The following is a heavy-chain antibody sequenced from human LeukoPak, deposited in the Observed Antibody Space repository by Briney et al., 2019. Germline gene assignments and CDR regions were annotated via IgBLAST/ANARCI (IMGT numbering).Heavy chain of an antibody. Sequence: PSETLSLTCAVYGGSFSGYYWSWIRQPPGKGLEWIGEINHSGSTYYNPSLKSRVTISVDTSKNQFSLKLSSVTAADTAVYYCARRPLGDAFDIWGQGTMVTVSS. CDR3: ARRPLGDAFDI. V-gene: IGHV4-34*01. CDR2: INHSGST. J-gene: IGHJ3*02. CDR1: GGSFSGYY.